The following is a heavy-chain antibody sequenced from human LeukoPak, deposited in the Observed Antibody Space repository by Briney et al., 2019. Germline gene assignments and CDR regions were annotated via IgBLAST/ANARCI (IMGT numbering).Heavy chain of an antibody. CDR3: ARGGGLWFRELLKGNWFDP. Sequence: ASVKVSCKASGYTFTSYGISWVRQAPGQGLEWMGWISAYNGNTNYAQKLQGRVTMTTDTSTSTAYMELRSLRSDDTAVYYCARGGGLWFRELLKGNWFDPWGQGTLVTVSS. CDR1: GYTFTSYG. J-gene: IGHJ5*02. CDR2: ISAYNGNT. D-gene: IGHD3-10*01. V-gene: IGHV1-18*01.